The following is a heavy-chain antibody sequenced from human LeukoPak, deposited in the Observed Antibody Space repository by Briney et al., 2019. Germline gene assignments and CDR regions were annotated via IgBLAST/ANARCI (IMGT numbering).Heavy chain of an antibody. Sequence: ASVKVSCKPSGGTFSSYAISWVRQAPGQGLEWMGGIIPIFGTANYAQKFQGRVTITADESTSTAYMGLSSLRSEDTAVYYCARVPYYYDSSGSYPDRYYYYYMDVWGKGTTVTVSS. V-gene: IGHV1-69*13. CDR2: IIPIFGTA. CDR3: ARVPYYYDSSGSYPDRYYYYYMDV. CDR1: GGTFSSYA. J-gene: IGHJ6*03. D-gene: IGHD3-22*01.